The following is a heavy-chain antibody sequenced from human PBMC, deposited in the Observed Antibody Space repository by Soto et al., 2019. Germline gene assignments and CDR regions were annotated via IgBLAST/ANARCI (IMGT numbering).Heavy chain of an antibody. CDR3: ARDGIGTQYYYYYGMDV. V-gene: IGHV1-18*04. CDR1: GYTFTSYG. Sequence: SVKVSCKASGYTFTSYGISWVRQAPGQGLEWMGWISAYNGNTNYAQKLQGRVTMTTDTSTSTAYMELRSLRSDDTAVYYCARDGIGTQYYYYYGMDVWGQGTTVTVSS. CDR2: ISAYNGNT. D-gene: IGHD1-26*01. J-gene: IGHJ6*02.